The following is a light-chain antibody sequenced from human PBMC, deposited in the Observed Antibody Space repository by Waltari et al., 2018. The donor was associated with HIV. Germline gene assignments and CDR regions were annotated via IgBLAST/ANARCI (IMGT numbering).Light chain of an antibody. J-gene: IGLJ2*01. CDR1: KLGDKY. CDR2: QDS. V-gene: IGLV3-1*01. Sequence: SYELTQPPSVSVSPGQTASIPCPGDKLGDKYACWYQQKPGQSPVLVIYQDSKRPSGIPERFSGSNSGNTATLTISGTQAMDEADYYCQAWDSSTEVVFGGGTKLTVL. CDR3: QAWDSSTEVV.